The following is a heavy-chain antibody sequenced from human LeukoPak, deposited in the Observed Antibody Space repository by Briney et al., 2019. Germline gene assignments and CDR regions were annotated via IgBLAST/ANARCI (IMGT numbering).Heavy chain of an antibody. CDR1: GGSISSSNW. CDR3: ARGRIYYDSSDYFFDH. CDR2: IYHSGNT. J-gene: IGHJ4*02. Sequence: SETLSLTCAVSGGSISSSNWWSWVRQPPGKGLEWIGEIYHSGNTNYNPSLKSRVTLSVDKSKNQFSLNLRSVTAADTAVYYCARGRIYYDSSDYFFDHWGQGTLVTVSS. V-gene: IGHV4-4*02. D-gene: IGHD3-22*01.